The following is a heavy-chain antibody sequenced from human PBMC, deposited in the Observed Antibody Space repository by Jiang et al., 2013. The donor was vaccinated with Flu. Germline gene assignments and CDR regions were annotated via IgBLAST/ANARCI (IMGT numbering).Heavy chain of an antibody. J-gene: IGHJ4*02. V-gene: IGHV4-39*01. CDR2: IYYSGST. CDR3: ARLAVVTPFDY. CDR1: GGSISSSSYY. Sequence: GLVKPSETLSLTCTVSGGSISSSSYYWGWIRQPPGKGLEWIGSIYYSGSTYYNPSLKSRVTISVDTSKNQFSLKLSSVTAADTAVYYCARLAVVTPFDYWGQGTLVTVSS. D-gene: IGHD4-23*01.